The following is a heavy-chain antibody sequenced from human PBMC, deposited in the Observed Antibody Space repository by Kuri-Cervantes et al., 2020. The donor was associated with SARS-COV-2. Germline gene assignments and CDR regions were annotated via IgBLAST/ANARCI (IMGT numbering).Heavy chain of an antibody. Sequence: GSLRLSCAVYGGSFSGYYWSWIRQPPGKGLEWIGEINHSGSTNYNPSLKSRVTISVDTSKNQFSLKLSSVTAADTAVYYCARGGRYCSSTSCPVWFDPWGQGTRVTCSS. J-gene: IGHJ5*02. V-gene: IGHV4-34*01. D-gene: IGHD2-2*01. CDR3: ARGGRYCSSTSCPVWFDP. CDR2: INHSGST. CDR1: GGSFSGYY.